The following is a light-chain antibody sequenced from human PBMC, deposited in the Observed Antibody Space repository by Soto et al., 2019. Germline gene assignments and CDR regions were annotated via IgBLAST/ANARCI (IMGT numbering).Light chain of an antibody. J-gene: IGKJ1*01. CDR1: QSITIW. V-gene: IGKV1-5*01. CDR2: DAS. CDR3: QQYNGYSTWT. Sequence: DIQLTQSPSTLSASVGDRITLTCRASQSITIWLAWYQQTPGKAPKILIFDASRLATGVPSRFSGSGSGTEFPLTISGLQPDDFATYYCQQYNGYSTWTFGQGTRVETK.